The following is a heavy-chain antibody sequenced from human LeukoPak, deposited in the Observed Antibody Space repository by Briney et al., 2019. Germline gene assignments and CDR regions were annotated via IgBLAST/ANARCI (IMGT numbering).Heavy chain of an antibody. J-gene: IGHJ6*02. CDR2: ISSSGSTI. D-gene: IGHD5-18*01. CDR1: SDXY. Sequence: SDXYMXWIRQAPGKGLEGGSYISSSGSTIYYADSVKGRFTISRDNAKNSLYLQMNSLRAEDTAVYYCARVSGYGYGGHYYGMDVWGQGTTVTVSS. V-gene: IGHV3-11*01. CDR3: ARVSGYGYGGHYYGMDV.